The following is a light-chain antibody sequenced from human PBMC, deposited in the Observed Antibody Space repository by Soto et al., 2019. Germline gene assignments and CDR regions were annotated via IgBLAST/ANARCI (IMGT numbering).Light chain of an antibody. CDR2: GTH. V-gene: IGKV3-15*01. CDR3: QQYNNWPPWT. J-gene: IGKJ1*01. Sequence: DIVLTHSPSTLCVAXLQISSRXXXSSQSVSTTVAWYHQKPGQAPRLLIYGTHTRATGIPARFSGSGSGTEFTLTISSLQSEDFAVYYCQQYNNWPPWTFGQGTKVDI. CDR1: QSVSTT.